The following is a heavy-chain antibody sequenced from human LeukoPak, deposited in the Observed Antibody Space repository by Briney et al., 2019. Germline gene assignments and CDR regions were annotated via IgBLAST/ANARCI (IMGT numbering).Heavy chain of an antibody. CDR1: GGSISSYY. Sequence: SETLSLTCTVSGGSISSYYWSWIRQPPGKGLEWIGYIYYSGSTNYNPSLKSRVTISVDTSKNQFSLKLSSVTAADTAVYYCARDPSGWYDYWGQGTLITVSS. D-gene: IGHD6-19*01. J-gene: IGHJ4*02. CDR3: ARDPSGWYDY. V-gene: IGHV4-59*01. CDR2: IYYSGST.